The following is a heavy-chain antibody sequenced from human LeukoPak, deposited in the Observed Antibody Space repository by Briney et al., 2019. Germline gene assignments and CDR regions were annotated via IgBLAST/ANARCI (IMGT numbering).Heavy chain of an antibody. J-gene: IGHJ6*03. CDR2: ISGSGGST. Sequence: GGSLRLSCAASGSTFTFYAMSWVRQAPGKGLEWVSVISGSGGSTYYADSVKGRFTISRDNSKNTLYLQMDSLRAEDTAVYYCAKWDGDLYHYYYMDVWGKGTTVTVSS. D-gene: IGHD4-17*01. CDR3: AKWDGDLYHYYYMDV. V-gene: IGHV3-23*01. CDR1: GSTFTFYA.